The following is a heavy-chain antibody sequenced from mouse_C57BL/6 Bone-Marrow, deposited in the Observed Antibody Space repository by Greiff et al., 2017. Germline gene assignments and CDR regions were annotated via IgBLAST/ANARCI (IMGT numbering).Heavy chain of an antibody. V-gene: IGHV1-47*01. CDR2: FHPYNDDT. Sequence: QVQLKESGAELVKPGASVKMSCKASGYTFTTYPIEWMKQNHGKSLEWIGNFHPYNDDTKYNEKFKGKATLTVEKSSSTVYLELSRLTSEDSAVYYCARGGKDGGYYFDYWGQGTTLTVSA. D-gene: IGHD1-1*02. CDR1: GYTFTTYP. J-gene: IGHJ2*01. CDR3: ARGGKDGGYYFDY.